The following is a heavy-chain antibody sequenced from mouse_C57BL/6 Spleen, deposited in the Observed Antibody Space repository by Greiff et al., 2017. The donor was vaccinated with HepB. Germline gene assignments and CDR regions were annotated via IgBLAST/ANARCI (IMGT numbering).Heavy chain of an antibody. CDR2: INHDGGST. CDR3: ARAGVVARWYFDV. D-gene: IGHD1-1*01. Sequence: EVKLLESEGGLVQPGSSMKISCTASGFTFSDYYMAWVRQVPEKGLEWVANINHDGGSTYYLDSLKSRFIITRDNAKNTLYVQMSSLKSEDTATYYCARAGVVARWYFDVWGTGTTVTVSS. CDR1: GFTFSDYY. V-gene: IGHV5-16*01. J-gene: IGHJ1*03.